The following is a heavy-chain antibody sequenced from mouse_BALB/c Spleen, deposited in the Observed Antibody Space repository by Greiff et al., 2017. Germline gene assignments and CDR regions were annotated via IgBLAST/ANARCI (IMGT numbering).Heavy chain of an antibody. J-gene: IGHJ3*01. CDR1: GFTFSSYA. Sequence: EVKLVESGGGLVKPGGSLKLSCAASGFTFSSYAMSWVRQSPEKRLEWVAEISSGGSYTYYPDTVTGRFTISRDNAKNTLYLEMSSLRSEDTDMYYCARSGDSSGSFAYWGQGTLVTVSA. D-gene: IGHD3-2*01. CDR2: ISSGGSYT. V-gene: IGHV5-9-4*01. CDR3: ARSGDSSGSFAY.